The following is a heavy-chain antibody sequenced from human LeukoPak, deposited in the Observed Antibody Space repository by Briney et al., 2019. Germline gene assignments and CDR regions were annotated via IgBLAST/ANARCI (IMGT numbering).Heavy chain of an antibody. V-gene: IGHV4-30-4*01. Sequence: SQTLSLTCTVFIDSISSGDYYWNWIRQPPGKGLEWIGYIYYSGSTYYNPSLRSRVTISVDTSTTQFSLRLTSVTAADTAVYYCARGLRGRSGYYFDSWGQGTLVTVSS. CDR2: IYYSGST. CDR3: ARGLRGRSGYYFDS. CDR1: IDSISSGDYY. J-gene: IGHJ4*02.